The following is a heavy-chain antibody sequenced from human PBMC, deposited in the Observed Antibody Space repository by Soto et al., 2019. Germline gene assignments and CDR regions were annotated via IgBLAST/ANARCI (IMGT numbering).Heavy chain of an antibody. V-gene: IGHV1-69*01. CDR2: IIPIYGTP. Sequence: QVQLVQSGAEVKKPGSSVKVSCKASGGTFNSYAINWVRQAPGQGLEWMGVIIPIYGTPNYAQKFQDRVIITADETTNTAHMELRXXXXXXXXXXXXAXARRILYYXFXSGXNDPSDIWG. CDR3: AXARRILYYXFXSGXNDPSDI. J-gene: IGHJ3*02. CDR1: GGTFNSYA. D-gene: IGHD3-3*01.